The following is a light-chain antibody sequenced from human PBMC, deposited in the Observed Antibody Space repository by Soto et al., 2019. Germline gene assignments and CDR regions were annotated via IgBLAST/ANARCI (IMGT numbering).Light chain of an antibody. V-gene: IGLV2-14*01. Sequence: QPASVSGSPGQSITISCTGTSSDVGGYNYVSWYQQHPGKAPKLMIYDVSYWPSGVSNRFSGSKSGNTASLTISGLQAEDEADYYCSSYTSSSTYVFGTGTKLTVL. CDR2: DVS. J-gene: IGLJ1*01. CDR1: SSDVGGYNY. CDR3: SSYTSSSTYV.